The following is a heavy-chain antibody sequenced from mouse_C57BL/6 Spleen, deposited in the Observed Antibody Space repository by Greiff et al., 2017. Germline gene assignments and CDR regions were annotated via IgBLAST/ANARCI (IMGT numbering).Heavy chain of an antibody. V-gene: IGHV1-69*01. CDR1: GYTFTSYW. J-gene: IGHJ4*01. CDR2: IDPSDSYT. D-gene: IGHD3-2*02. Sequence: QVQLQQPGAELVMPGASVKLSCKASGYTFTSYWMHWVKQRPGQGLEWIGEIDPSDSYTNYNQKFKGKSTLTVDKSSSTAYMQLSSLTSEDSAVYDCARGTAQTLYAMDYWGQGTSVTVSS. CDR3: ARGTAQTLYAMDY.